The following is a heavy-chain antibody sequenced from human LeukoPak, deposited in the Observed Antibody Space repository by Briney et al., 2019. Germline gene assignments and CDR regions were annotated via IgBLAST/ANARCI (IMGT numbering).Heavy chain of an antibody. J-gene: IGHJ2*01. CDR2: ISGNAADT. Sequence: GGSLRLSCAASGFTFSSYAMSWVRQAPGKGLEWVSAISGNAADTFYADSVKGRFTVSRDNAKNSLYLEMNSLRVEDTGFYYCARRLMGGFTDWYFDLWGRGTLVTVSS. V-gene: IGHV3-23*01. CDR1: GFTFSSYA. CDR3: ARRLMGGFTDWYFDL. D-gene: IGHD2-15*01.